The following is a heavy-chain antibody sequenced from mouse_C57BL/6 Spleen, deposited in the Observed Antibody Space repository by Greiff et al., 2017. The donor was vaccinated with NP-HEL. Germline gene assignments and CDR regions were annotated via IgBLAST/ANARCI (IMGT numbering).Heavy chain of an antibody. CDR1: GFSLTSYG. Sequence: VKLVESGPGLVAPSQSLSITCTVSGFSLTSYGVSWVRQPPGKGLEWLGVIWGDGSTNYHSALISRLSISKDNSKSQVFLKLNSLQTDDTATYYCAKQLLTTVVAPGYFDVWGTGTTVTVSS. V-gene: IGHV2-3*01. CDR2: IWGDGST. J-gene: IGHJ1*03. CDR3: AKQLLTTVVAPGYFDV. D-gene: IGHD1-1*01.